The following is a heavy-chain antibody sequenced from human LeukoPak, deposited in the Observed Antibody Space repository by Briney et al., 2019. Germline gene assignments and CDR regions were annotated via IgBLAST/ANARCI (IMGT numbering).Heavy chain of an antibody. CDR1: GGSFSGYY. V-gene: IGHV4-34*01. D-gene: IGHD6-19*01. Sequence: NSSETLSLTCAVYGGSFSGYYWSWIRQPPGKGLEWIGEINHSGSTNYNPSLKSRVTISVDTSKNQFSLNLSSVTAADTAVYYCARDTYSSGWYRFKYFQHWGQGTLVTVSS. CDR3: ARDTYSSGWYRFKYFQH. J-gene: IGHJ1*01. CDR2: INHSGST.